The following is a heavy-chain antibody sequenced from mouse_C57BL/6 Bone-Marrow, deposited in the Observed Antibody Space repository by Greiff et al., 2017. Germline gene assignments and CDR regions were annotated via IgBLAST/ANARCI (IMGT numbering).Heavy chain of an antibody. CDR2: IDPSDSYT. D-gene: IGHD1-1*01. J-gene: IGHJ2*01. CDR1: GYTFTSYW. CDR3: ARDFPNYYGCSSYYFDY. Sequence: VQLQQPGAELVKPGASVKLSCKASGYTFTSYWMQWVKQRPGQGLEWIGEIDPSDSYTNYNQKFKGKATLTVDTSSSTAYMQRSSLTSEDSAVYYCARDFPNYYGCSSYYFDYWGQGTTLTVSS. V-gene: IGHV1-50*01.